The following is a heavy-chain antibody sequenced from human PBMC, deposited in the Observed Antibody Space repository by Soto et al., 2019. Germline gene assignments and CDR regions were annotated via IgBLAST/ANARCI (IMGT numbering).Heavy chain of an antibody. D-gene: IGHD6-13*01. CDR1: GGSISSFDYY. V-gene: IGHV4-30-4*01. CDR3: ARRQAAALDY. J-gene: IGHJ4*02. Sequence: SETLSLTCTVSGGSISSFDYYWSWIRQPPGKCLEWIGYIYYSGSTYYNPSLKSRVTISVDTSKNQFSLKLSSVTAADTAVYYCARRQAAALDYWGQGTLVTVSS. CDR2: IYYSGST.